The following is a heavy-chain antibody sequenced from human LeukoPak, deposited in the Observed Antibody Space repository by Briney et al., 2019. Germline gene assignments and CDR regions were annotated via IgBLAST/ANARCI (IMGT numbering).Heavy chain of an antibody. Sequence: GASVKVSCKASGGTFSSYAISWVRQAPGQGLEWMGRIIPILGIANYAQKFQGRVTITADKSTSTAYMELSSLRSEDTAVYYCAAEAAYYYDSRDAFDVWGQGTMVTVSS. D-gene: IGHD3-22*01. J-gene: IGHJ3*01. CDR1: GGTFSSYA. CDR3: AAEAAYYYDSRDAFDV. CDR2: IIPILGIA. V-gene: IGHV1-69*04.